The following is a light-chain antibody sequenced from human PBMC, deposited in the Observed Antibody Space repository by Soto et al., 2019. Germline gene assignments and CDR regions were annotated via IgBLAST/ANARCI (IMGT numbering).Light chain of an antibody. CDR2: LAY. Sequence: DIVMAQSPLSLPVTPGEPASISCRSSQSLLHSNGYNYLDWYLQKPGQSPQLLIYLAYSRASGVPDRFSSSGSGTDFTLKISRVEAEDVGLYYCMQALQTPLTFGGGTKVEIK. CDR1: QSLLHSNGYNY. J-gene: IGKJ4*01. V-gene: IGKV2-28*01. CDR3: MQALQTPLT.